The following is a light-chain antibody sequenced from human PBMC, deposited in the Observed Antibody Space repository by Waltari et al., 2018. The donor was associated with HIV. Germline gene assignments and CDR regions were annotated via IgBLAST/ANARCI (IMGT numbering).Light chain of an antibody. CDR2: GAS. J-gene: IGKJ2*01. CDR3: QQYGSSPYT. Sequence: ATLSCRASQSVSSSYLAWYQQKPGQAPRLLIYGASSRATGIPDRFSGSGSGTDFTLTISRLEPEDFAVYYCQQYGSSPYTFGQGTKLEIK. V-gene: IGKV3-20*01. CDR1: QSVSSSY.